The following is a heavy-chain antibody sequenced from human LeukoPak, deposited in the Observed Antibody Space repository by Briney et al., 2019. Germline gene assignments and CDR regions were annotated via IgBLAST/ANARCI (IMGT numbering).Heavy chain of an antibody. V-gene: IGHV4-31*03. CDR1: GGSISSGGYY. CDR3: AREWAYCSGGSCYGSGIWFDP. D-gene: IGHD2-15*01. Sequence: SETLSLTCTVSGGSISSGGYYWSWIRQHPGKGLEWIGYTYYSGSTYYNPSLKSRVTISVDTSKNQFSLKLSSVTAADTAVYYCAREWAYCSGGSCYGSGIWFDPWGQGTLVTVSS. J-gene: IGHJ5*02. CDR2: TYYSGST.